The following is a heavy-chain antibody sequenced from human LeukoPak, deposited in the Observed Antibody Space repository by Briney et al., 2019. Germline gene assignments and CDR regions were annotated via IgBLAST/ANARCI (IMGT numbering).Heavy chain of an antibody. Sequence: GGSLRLSCAASGFTFDDYGMSWLRQAPGKGLEWVAHIKLDGSDQYYIDSVKGRFTISGDNAKNSLYLQMNSLRVDDTAVYYCSTMTLWGQGTLVTVSS. J-gene: IGHJ4*02. CDR1: GFTFDDYG. CDR2: IKLDGSDQ. V-gene: IGHV3-7*01. CDR3: STMTL.